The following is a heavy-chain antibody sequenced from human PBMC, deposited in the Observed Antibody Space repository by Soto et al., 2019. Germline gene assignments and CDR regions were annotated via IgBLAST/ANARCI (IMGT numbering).Heavy chain of an antibody. V-gene: IGHV4-59*01. CDR2: IYYSGST. CDR1: GGSISSYY. CDR3: ARDPAR. J-gene: IGHJ4*02. Sequence: QVQLQESGPGLVKPSETLSLTCTVSGGSISSYYWSWIRQPPGKGLEWIGYIYYSGSTNYNPSLKSRFTISVDTSKNQFSLKLSSVTAADTAVYYCARDPARWGQGTLVTVSS.